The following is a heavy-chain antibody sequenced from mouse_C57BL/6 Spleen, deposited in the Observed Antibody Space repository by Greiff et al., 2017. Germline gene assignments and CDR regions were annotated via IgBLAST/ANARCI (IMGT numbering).Heavy chain of an antibody. CDR1: GYTFTSYW. J-gene: IGHJ1*03. V-gene: IGHV1-52*01. CDR3: ARSNYGSPYWYFDV. Sequence: QVQLKQPGAELVRPGSSVKLSCKASGYTFTSYWMHWVKQRPIQGLEWIGNIDPSDSETHYNQKFKDKATLTVDKSSSTAYMQLSSLTSEDSAVYYCARSNYGSPYWYFDVWGTGTTVTVSS. D-gene: IGHD1-1*01. CDR2: IDPSDSET.